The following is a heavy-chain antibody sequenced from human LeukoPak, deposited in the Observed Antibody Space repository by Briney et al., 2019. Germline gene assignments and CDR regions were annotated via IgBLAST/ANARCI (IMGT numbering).Heavy chain of an antibody. CDR2: IKKDGSER. V-gene: IGHV3-7*01. CDR3: ARHLSGVTGYTYGRGIDY. Sequence: GGSLRLSCAASGFTFSSYWMSWVRQAPGKGLEWVANIKKDGSERYYVDSVKGRFTISRDNAKTSLYLQMNSLRAEDTAVYYCARHLSGVTGYTYGRGIDYWGQGTLVTVSS. D-gene: IGHD5-18*01. J-gene: IGHJ4*02. CDR1: GFTFSSYW.